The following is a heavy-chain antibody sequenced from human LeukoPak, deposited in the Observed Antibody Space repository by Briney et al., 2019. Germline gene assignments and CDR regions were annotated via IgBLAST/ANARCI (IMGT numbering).Heavy chain of an antibody. Sequence: PSETLSLTCTVSGGSISSYYWSWIRQPPGKGLEWIGYIYYSGSTNYNPSLKSRVTISVDTSKNQFSLKLSSVTAADTAVYYCARTTVETSFDPWGQGTLVTVSS. CDR1: GGSISSYY. CDR3: ARTTVETSFDP. V-gene: IGHV4-59*12. CDR2: IYYSGST. D-gene: IGHD4-23*01. J-gene: IGHJ5*02.